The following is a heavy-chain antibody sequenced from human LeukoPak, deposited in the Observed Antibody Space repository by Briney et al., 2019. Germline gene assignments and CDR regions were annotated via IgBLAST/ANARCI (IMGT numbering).Heavy chain of an antibody. CDR1: GGSFSGYY. V-gene: IGHV4-34*01. D-gene: IGHD6-13*01. CDR2: IHHYGTT. Sequence: SETLSLTCAVYGGSFSGYYWSWIRQPPEKGLEWIGEIHHYGTTNYNPSLKSRVTILIDTSKNQFSLKLNSVTAADTAVYYCARTYQSTVPGIAGAGTFDYWGRESWSPSPQ. CDR3: ARTYQSTVPGIAGAGTFDY. J-gene: IGHJ4*02.